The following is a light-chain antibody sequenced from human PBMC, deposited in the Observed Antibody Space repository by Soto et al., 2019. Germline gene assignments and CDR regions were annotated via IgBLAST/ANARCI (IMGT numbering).Light chain of an antibody. J-gene: IGKJ5*01. Sequence: IQLTQSPSSLSASVGDRVTITCRASQGIGTWLAWHQQKPGKAPNLLMFDASTLHTGVPSRFSGSGDGTEFNLSISSLQPDDSAIYFCRQYKTYTFGRGTRLEIK. CDR1: QGIGTW. V-gene: IGKV1-5*01. CDR3: RQYKTYT. CDR2: DAS.